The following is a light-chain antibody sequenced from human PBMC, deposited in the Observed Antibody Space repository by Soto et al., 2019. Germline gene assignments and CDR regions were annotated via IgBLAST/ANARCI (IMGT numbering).Light chain of an antibody. J-gene: IGLJ1*01. Sequence: QSALTQPASVSGSPGQSITISCTGTNSDIGFYNYVSWYQQHPGEAPKLIIYEVAKRPSGVSSRFSGSKSGNTASLTISGLQAEDEADYHCSSYTSSSPFYVFGTGTKVTV. CDR3: SSYTSSSPFYV. CDR1: NSDIGFYNY. CDR2: EVA. V-gene: IGLV2-14*01.